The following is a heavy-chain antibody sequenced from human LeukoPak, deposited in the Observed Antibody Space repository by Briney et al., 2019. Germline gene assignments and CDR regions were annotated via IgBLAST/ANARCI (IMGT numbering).Heavy chain of an antibody. CDR2: ISAYNGNT. V-gene: IGHV1-18*01. J-gene: IGHJ3*02. CDR1: GYPFTNYG. D-gene: IGHD6-13*01. CDR3: ARDQSVRLLQTSSTYFRHVFAI. Sequence: RASVKVSCKTSGYPFTNYGISRVRQAPGLGLEWMGWISAYNGNTNYAQKVQGRVTMTTDTSTSTAYMELRSLRFDDTAVYYCARDQSVRLLQTSSTYFRHVFAIWGQGSMVTVSS.